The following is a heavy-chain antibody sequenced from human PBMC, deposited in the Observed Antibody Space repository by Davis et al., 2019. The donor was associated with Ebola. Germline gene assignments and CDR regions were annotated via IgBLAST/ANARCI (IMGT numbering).Heavy chain of an antibody. Sequence: ASVKVSCKASGYTFTGYYMHWVRQAPGQGLEWMGWINTNTGNPTYAQGFTGRFVFSLDTSVSTAYLQISSLKAEDTAVYYCARDDVWGSYRRRDFDYWGQGTLVTVSS. J-gene: IGHJ4*02. CDR3: ARDDVWGSYRRRDFDY. CDR2: INTNTGNP. V-gene: IGHV7-4-1*02. D-gene: IGHD3-16*02. CDR1: GYTFTGYY.